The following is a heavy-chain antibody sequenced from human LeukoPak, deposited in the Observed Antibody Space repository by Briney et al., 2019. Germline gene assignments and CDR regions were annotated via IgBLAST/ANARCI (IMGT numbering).Heavy chain of an antibody. CDR1: GGSVSSSNW. CDR2: IYHNGNT. V-gene: IGHV4-4*02. CDR3: TRLWSTDCSGGSCPHQPNY. D-gene: IGHD2-15*01. J-gene: IGHJ4*02. Sequence: SGTLSLTCTISGGSVSSSNWWGWIRQPPGKVLEWIGEIYHNGNTGYNPSLKSRVTMSVRTSNNQFSLKLSSVTAADTAVYYCTRLWSTDCSGGSCPHQPNYWGQGTLVTVSS.